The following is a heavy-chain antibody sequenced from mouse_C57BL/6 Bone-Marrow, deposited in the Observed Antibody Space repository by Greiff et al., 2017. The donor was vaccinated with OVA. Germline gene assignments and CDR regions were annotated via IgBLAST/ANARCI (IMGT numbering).Heavy chain of an antibody. V-gene: IGHV1-52*01. CDR2: IDPSDSET. J-gene: IGHJ3*01. D-gene: IGHD2-3*01. CDR3: ARSGGWFPLAY. Sequence: QVQLQQPGAELVRPGSSVKLSCKASGYTFTSYWMHWVKQRPIQGLEWIGNIDPSDSETHYNQKFKGKATLTVDQSSSTAYMQLNSLTSEDSAVYYCARSGGWFPLAYWGQGTLVTVSA. CDR1: GYTFTSYW.